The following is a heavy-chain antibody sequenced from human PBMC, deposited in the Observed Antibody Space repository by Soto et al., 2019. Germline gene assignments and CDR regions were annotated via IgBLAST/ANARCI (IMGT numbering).Heavy chain of an antibody. Sequence: SETLSLTCAVYGGSFSGYYWSWIRQPPGKGLEWIGEINHSGSTNYNPSLKSRVTISVDTSKNQFSLKLSSVTAADTAVYYCARDRRRTMVRGVIVAFDIWGQGTMVTVSS. CDR3: ARDRRRTMVRGVIVAFDI. CDR1: GGSFSGYY. J-gene: IGHJ3*02. V-gene: IGHV4-34*01. D-gene: IGHD3-10*01. CDR2: INHSGST.